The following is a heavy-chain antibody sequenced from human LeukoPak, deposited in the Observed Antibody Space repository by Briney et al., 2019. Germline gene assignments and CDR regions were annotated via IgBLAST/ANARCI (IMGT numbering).Heavy chain of an antibody. Sequence: HPGGSLRLSCAASGFTFSSYWMSWVRQAPGKGLEWVSAISGSGGSTYYADSVKGRFTISRDNSKNTLYLQMNSLRAEDTAVYYCAKVFRNPMVRGVSYDYWGQGTLVTVSS. D-gene: IGHD3-10*01. CDR2: ISGSGGST. CDR3: AKVFRNPMVRGVSYDY. J-gene: IGHJ4*02. CDR1: GFTFSSYW. V-gene: IGHV3-23*01.